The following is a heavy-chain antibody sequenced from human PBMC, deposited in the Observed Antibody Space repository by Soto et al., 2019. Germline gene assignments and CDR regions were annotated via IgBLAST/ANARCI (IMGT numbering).Heavy chain of an antibody. CDR1: GFTFSSYS. CDR3: AREGDSVDTFVVVPAATEYFQH. Sequence: EVQLVESGGGLVKPGGSLRLSCAASGFTFSSYSMNWVRQAPGKGLEWVSSISSSSSYIYYADSVKGRFTISRDNAKNSLYLQMNSLRAEETAVYYCAREGDSVDTFVVVPAATEYFQHWGQGTLVTVSS. J-gene: IGHJ1*01. CDR2: ISSSSSYI. D-gene: IGHD2-2*01. V-gene: IGHV3-21*01.